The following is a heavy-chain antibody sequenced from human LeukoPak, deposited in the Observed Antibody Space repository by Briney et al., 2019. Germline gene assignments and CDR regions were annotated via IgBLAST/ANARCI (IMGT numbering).Heavy chain of an antibody. CDR2: ISAYTGNT. J-gene: IGHJ4*02. D-gene: IGHD6-13*01. V-gene: IGHV1-18*01. CDR1: GYTFTSYG. Sequence: GASVKVSCKASGYTFTSYGINWVRQAPGQGLEWMGWISAYTGNTNYAQKFQGRVTMTTDTSTSTAYMELRSLRSDDTAVYYCTRDLPYSSSWESLGYWGQGTLVTVSS. CDR3: TRDLPYSSSWESLGY.